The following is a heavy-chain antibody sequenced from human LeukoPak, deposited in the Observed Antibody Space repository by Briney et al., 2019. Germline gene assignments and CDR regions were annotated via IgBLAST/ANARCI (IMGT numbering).Heavy chain of an antibody. J-gene: IGHJ4*02. CDR3: ARRYYDSRLDY. Sequence: PSETLSLTCTVSGGSISSYYWSWIRQPPGKGLEWIGYIYYSRSTNYNPSLKSRVTISVDTSKNQFSLKLSSVTAADTAVYYCARRYYDSRLDYWGQGTLVTVSS. CDR1: GGSISSYY. V-gene: IGHV4-59*08. D-gene: IGHD3-22*01. CDR2: IYYSRST.